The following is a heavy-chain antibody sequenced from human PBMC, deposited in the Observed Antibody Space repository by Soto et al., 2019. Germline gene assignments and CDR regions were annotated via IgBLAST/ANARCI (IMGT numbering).Heavy chain of an antibody. J-gene: IGHJ4*02. D-gene: IGHD1-26*01. CDR3: ARHHVRGRTIAGAAEF. V-gene: IGHV4-34*01. CDR1: GGSLSGYY. CDR2: INYSGNT. Sequence: QVQLQQWGAGLLKHSETLSLTCAVYGGSLSGYYWSWIRQPPGKALEWIGEINYSGNTNYNPSLKSRVTISVETSKNQLVLNLSSVTAADTAMYYCARHHVRGRTIAGAAEFWGQGTLVPVSS.